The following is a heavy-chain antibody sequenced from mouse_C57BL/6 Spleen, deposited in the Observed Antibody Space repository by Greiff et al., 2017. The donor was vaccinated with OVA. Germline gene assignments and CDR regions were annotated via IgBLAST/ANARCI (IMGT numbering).Heavy chain of an antibody. V-gene: IGHV3-6*01. J-gene: IGHJ2*01. CDR3: ASHSSGYDY. CDR2: ISYDGSN. CDR1: GYSITSGYY. Sequence: EVKLQESGPGLVKPSQSLSLTCSVTGYSITSGYYWNWIRQFPGNKLEWMGYISYDGSNNYNPALKNRISITRDTSKNQFFLKLNSVTTEDTATYYCASHSSGYDYWGQGTTLTVSA. D-gene: IGHD3-2*02.